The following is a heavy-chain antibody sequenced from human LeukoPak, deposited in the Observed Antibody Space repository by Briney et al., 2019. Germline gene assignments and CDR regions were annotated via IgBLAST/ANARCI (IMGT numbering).Heavy chain of an antibody. J-gene: IGHJ4*02. V-gene: IGHV3-53*01. Sequence: PGGSLRLSCAASGFTVSSNYTSWVRQAPGKGLEWVSVIYSGGSTYYADSVKGRFTISRDNSKNTLYLQMNSLRAEDTAVYYCARTHDYGDYTFDYWGQGTLVTVSS. CDR1: GFTVSSNY. CDR3: ARTHDYGDYTFDY. CDR2: IYSGGST. D-gene: IGHD4-17*01.